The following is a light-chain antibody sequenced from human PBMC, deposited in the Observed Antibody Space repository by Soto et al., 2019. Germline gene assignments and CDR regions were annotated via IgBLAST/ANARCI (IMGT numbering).Light chain of an antibody. CDR1: QTITKY. V-gene: IGKV1-39*01. Sequence: DIQMTQSPSFLSASVGDRVTLTCRASQTITKYLSWYQQKPGKAPNLLIYTTSTLQSGVPSRFSGSGSGTVFTLTVSSLQPEDFGTYYCQQSEESPVTYAQGTQLEIK. CDR3: QQSEESPVT. CDR2: TTS. J-gene: IGKJ2*01.